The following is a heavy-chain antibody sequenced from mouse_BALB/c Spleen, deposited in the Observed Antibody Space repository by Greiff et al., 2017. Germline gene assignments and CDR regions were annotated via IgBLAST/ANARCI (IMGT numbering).Heavy chain of an antibody. V-gene: IGHV5-6-5*01. CDR2: ISSGGST. Sequence: EVKVEESGGGLVKPGGSLKLSCAASGFTFSSYAMSWVRQTPEKRLEWVASISSGGSTYYPDSVKGRFTISRDNARNILYLQMSSLRSEDTAMYYCARDYYDYDDSVWGQGTTLTVSS. CDR3: ARDYYDYDDSV. CDR1: GFTFSSYA. D-gene: IGHD2-4*01. J-gene: IGHJ2*01.